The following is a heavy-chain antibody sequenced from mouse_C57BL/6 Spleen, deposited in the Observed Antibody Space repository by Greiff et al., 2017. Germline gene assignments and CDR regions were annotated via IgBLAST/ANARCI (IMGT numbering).Heavy chain of an antibody. Sequence: DVKLVESGGDLVKPGGSLKLSCAASGFTFSSYGMSWVRQTLDKRLEWVATISSGGSYTYYPDSVKGRFTISRDNAKNTLYLQMSSLKSEDTAMYYCARHERSNGPFDYWGQGTTLTVSS. CDR2: ISSGGSYT. CDR3: ARHERSNGPFDY. CDR1: GFTFSSYG. V-gene: IGHV5-6*02. J-gene: IGHJ2*01. D-gene: IGHD2-5*01.